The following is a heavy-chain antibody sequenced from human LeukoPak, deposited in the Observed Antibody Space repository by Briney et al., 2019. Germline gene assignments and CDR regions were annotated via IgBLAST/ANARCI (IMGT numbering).Heavy chain of an antibody. J-gene: IGHJ5*02. CDR1: GYTFTSYD. D-gene: IGHD3-3*01. V-gene: IGHV1-8*03. CDR3: ARADYDFWSGPQPNWFDP. CDR2: MNPNRGNT. Sequence: ASVKVSCKASGYTFTSYDIDWVRQATGQGLEWMGGMNPNRGNTGYAQKFQGRVTITRNTSITTAYMELSSLRSEDTAVYYCARADYDFWSGPQPNWFDPWGQGTLVTVSS.